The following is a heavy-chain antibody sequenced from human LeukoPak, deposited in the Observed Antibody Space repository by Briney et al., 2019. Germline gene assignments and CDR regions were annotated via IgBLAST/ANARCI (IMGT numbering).Heavy chain of an antibody. J-gene: IGHJ4*02. CDR1: GGTFSSYA. CDR2: IIPILGIA. CDR3: ARDRSTMATIDG. D-gene: IGHD5-24*01. Sequence: GASVKVSCKASGGTFSSYAISWVRQAPGQGLEWMGRIIPILGIANYAQKFQGRVTITADKSTSTAYMELSSLRSEDTAVYYCARDRSTMATIDGWGQGTLVTVSS. V-gene: IGHV1-69*04.